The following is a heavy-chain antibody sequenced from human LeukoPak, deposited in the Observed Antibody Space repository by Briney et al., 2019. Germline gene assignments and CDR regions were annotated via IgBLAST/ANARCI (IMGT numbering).Heavy chain of an antibody. V-gene: IGHV1-69*13. D-gene: IGHD6-6*01. CDR3: ARGDSSSPVPFDY. CDR2: IIPIFGTA. J-gene: IGHJ4*02. CDR1: GYTFTSYD. Sequence: ASVKVSCKASGYTFTSYDINWVRQAPGQGLEWMGGIIPIFGTANYAQKFQGRVTITADESTSTAYMELSSLRSEDTAVYYCARGDSSSPVPFDYWGQGTLVTVSS.